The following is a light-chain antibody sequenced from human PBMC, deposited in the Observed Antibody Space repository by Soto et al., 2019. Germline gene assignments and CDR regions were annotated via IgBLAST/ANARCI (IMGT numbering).Light chain of an antibody. V-gene: IGKV3-11*01. CDR1: QSVSSY. J-gene: IGKJ3*01. CDR2: DAS. CDR3: QQRSNWPPFT. Sequence: EIVLTQSPATLSLSPGERATLSCRASQSVSSYLAWYQQKPGQAPRLLIYDASNRPTAIPARFSGSGYGTDFTLTISSLEPEDFAVYYCQQRSNWPPFTFGPGTKVDIK.